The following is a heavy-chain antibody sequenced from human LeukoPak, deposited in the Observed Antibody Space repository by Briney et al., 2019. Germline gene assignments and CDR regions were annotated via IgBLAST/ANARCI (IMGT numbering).Heavy chain of an antibody. D-gene: IGHD1-20*01. CDR1: GGSISSGGYY. Sequence: NPSQTLSLTCTVSGGSISSGGYYWSWIRQPPGKGLEWIGYIYHSGSTYYNPSLKSRVTISVDRSKNQFSLKLSSVTAADTAVYYCASGLVTGPRKGAFDIWGQGTMVTVSS. V-gene: IGHV4-30-2*01. J-gene: IGHJ3*02. CDR2: IYHSGST. CDR3: ASGLVTGPRKGAFDI.